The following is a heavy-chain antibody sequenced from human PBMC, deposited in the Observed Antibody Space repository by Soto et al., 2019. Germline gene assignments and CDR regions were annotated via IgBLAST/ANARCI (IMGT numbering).Heavy chain of an antibody. D-gene: IGHD6-13*01. CDR2: IYYRGGT. Sequence: KTSETLSLTCTVSGGSIRSGGYFWSWVRQQPGKGLEWIGHIYYRGGTSYNPSLESRVAMSVDTSKNEFTLKVNSVTAADTAIYYCARFAKEENPKLESWYAFDFWGRGTLVTVS. J-gene: IGHJ4*02. CDR1: GGSIRSGGYF. CDR3: ARFAKEENPKLESWYAFDF. V-gene: IGHV4-31*03.